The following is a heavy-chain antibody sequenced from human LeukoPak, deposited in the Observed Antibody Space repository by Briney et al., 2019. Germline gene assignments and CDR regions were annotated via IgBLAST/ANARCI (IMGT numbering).Heavy chain of an antibody. CDR3: ARGNSDYDFDY. CDR1: GFTLRSYS. D-gene: IGHD5-12*01. Sequence: GGSLRLSCAASGFTLRSYSMNWVRQAPGKGLEWVSSISSTSVYIYYADSVMGRFTISRDYAKNSLYLQMSSLRAEDTAVYYCARGNSDYDFDYWGQGTLVTVSS. CDR2: ISSTSVYI. J-gene: IGHJ4*02. V-gene: IGHV3-21*01.